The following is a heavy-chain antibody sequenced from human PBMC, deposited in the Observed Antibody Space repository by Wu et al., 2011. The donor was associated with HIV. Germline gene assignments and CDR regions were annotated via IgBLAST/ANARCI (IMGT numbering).Heavy chain of an antibody. J-gene: IGHJ6*02. D-gene: IGHD6-13*01. CDR1: GYTLTELS. CDR3: AREVYSSTWYTRYYYYHMDV. CDR2: FDPEDGET. Sequence: QVQLVQSGAEVKKPGASVKVSCKVSGYTLTELSMHWVRQAPGKGLEWMGGFDPEDGETIYAQKFQGRVTMTEDTSTDTAYMELSSLRSEDTAVYYCAREVYSSTWYTRYYYYHMDVWGQGTTVTVSS. V-gene: IGHV1-24*01.